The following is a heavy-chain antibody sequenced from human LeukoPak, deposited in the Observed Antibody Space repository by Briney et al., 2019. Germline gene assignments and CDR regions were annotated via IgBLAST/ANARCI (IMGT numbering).Heavy chain of an antibody. Sequence: GGSLRLSCAASGFTFSNYAMSWVRQAPGKGLEWVSGFSGSSDNTYYADSVKGRFTISRDNSKNTLYLQMSSLRAEDTAVYYCAKDRSGSYMDYYYYMDVWGKGTTVTVSS. CDR3: AKDRSGSYMDYYYYMDV. D-gene: IGHD1-26*01. CDR1: GFTFSNYA. CDR2: FSGSSDNT. J-gene: IGHJ6*03. V-gene: IGHV3-23*01.